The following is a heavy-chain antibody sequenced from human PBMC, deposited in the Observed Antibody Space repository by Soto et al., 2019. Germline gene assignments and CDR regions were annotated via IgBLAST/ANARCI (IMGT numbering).Heavy chain of an antibody. D-gene: IGHD5-18*01. J-gene: IGHJ4*02. V-gene: IGHV3-53*01. CDR3: ARESVLRGYSYGYPRDY. Sequence: GGSLRLSCAASGFTVSSNYMSWVRQAPGKGLEWVSVIYSGGSTYYADSVKGRFTISRDNSKNTLYLQMNSLRAEDTAVYYCARESVLRGYSYGYPRDYWGQGTLVTVSS. CDR1: GFTVSSNY. CDR2: IYSGGST.